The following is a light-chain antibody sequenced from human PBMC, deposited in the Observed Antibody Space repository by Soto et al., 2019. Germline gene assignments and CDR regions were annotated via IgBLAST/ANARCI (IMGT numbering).Light chain of an antibody. V-gene: IGKV3-11*01. Sequence: EIVLTQSPATLSLSPGERATLSCRASQSIRSYLAWYQQKPGQAPRLLIYDASNRATGIPARFSGGWSGTDFTLTISSLEPEDFAVYFCQHRSNWPLTFGQGTRLEIK. J-gene: IGKJ5*01. CDR1: QSIRSY. CDR3: QHRSNWPLT. CDR2: DAS.